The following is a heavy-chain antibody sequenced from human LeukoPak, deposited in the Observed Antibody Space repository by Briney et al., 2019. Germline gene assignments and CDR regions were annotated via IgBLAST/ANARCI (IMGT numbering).Heavy chain of an antibody. CDR3: ARELPAYYFDY. V-gene: IGHV3-7*05. Sequence: GGSLRLSCAAAGFTVSRYWVSWVRQAPGKVLEWVANIKEDGSQKYYVDSVKGRFIISRDNAKSSLFLQMNSLRVDDTAVYFCARELPAYYFDYWGQGGMVAVSS. J-gene: IGHJ4*02. D-gene: IGHD2-15*01. CDR2: IKEDGSQK. CDR1: GFTVSRYW.